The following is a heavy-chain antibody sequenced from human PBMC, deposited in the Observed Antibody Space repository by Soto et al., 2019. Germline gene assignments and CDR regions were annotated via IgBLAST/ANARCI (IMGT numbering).Heavy chain of an antibody. CDR1: GFTLSNNA. V-gene: IGHV3-23*01. J-gene: IGHJ4*02. Sequence: PGGSLRLSCAASGFTLSNNAMSWVRQAPGKGLEWVSTRSGRGGRIYYADSAKGRFTISRDNSKNTLYLQMSSLRAEDTAVYYCGKTDGVEGQLVECWDQGTLVTASS. CDR3: GKTDGVEGQLVEC. D-gene: IGHD6-6*01. CDR2: RSGRGGRI.